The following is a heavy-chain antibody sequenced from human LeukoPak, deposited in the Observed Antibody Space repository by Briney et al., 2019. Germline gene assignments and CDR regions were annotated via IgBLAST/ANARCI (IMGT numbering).Heavy chain of an antibody. CDR3: ARHCSGGSCYSTYYYGMDV. Sequence: SETLSLTCTVSGGSIRNYYWSWIRQPPGKGLEWIGYIYYSGSTNYNPSLKSRVTISVDTSKNQFSLKVSSVTAADTAVYYCARHCSGGSCYSTYYYGMDVWGQGTTVTVSS. CDR1: GGSIRNYY. V-gene: IGHV4-59*08. J-gene: IGHJ6*02. CDR2: IYYSGST. D-gene: IGHD2-15*01.